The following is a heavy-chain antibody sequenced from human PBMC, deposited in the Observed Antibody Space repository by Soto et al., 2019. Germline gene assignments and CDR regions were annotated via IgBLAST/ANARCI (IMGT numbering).Heavy chain of an antibody. Sequence: GESLKISCKGSGYSFTSYWIGWVRQMPGKGLEWMAIIHPSDFDTRYSPSFQGQVTISADKSISTAYLQWNSLRASDTAMYYCAIHSTGYEASWGQGTLVPVSS. J-gene: IGHJ5*02. CDR3: AIHSTGYEAS. V-gene: IGHV5-51*01. CDR1: GYSFTSYW. CDR2: IHPSDFDT. D-gene: IGHD5-12*01.